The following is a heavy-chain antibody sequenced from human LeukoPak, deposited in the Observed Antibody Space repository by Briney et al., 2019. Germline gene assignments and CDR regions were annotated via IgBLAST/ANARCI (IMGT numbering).Heavy chain of an antibody. CDR1: GYAFTGYY. Sequence: GASVKVSCKASGYAFTGYYMHWVRQAPGQGLEWMGWINPNSGGTNYAQKFQGRVTMTRDTSISTAYMELSRLRSDDTAVYYCARERRFLEWAGWFDPWGQGTLVTVSS. V-gene: IGHV1-2*02. J-gene: IGHJ5*02. D-gene: IGHD3-3*01. CDR3: ARERRFLEWAGWFDP. CDR2: INPNSGGT.